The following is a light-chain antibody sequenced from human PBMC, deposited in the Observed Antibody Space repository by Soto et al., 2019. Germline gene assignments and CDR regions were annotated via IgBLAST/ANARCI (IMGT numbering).Light chain of an antibody. CDR1: SSDVGGYSY. CDR2: EVT. Sequence: QSVLTQPPSASGSPGQSVTISCTGTSSDVGGYSYVSRYQRHPGKAPKLMIYEVTKRPSGVPDRFSGSKSGNTASLTVSGLQAEDESDYYCSSYADSNNLYVFGTGTNVNVL. V-gene: IGLV2-8*01. J-gene: IGLJ1*01. CDR3: SSYADSNNLYV.